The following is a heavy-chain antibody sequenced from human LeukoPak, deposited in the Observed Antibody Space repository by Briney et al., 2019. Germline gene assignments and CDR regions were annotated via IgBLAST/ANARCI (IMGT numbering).Heavy chain of an antibody. CDR2: INPKSDGT. V-gene: IGHV1-2*02. CDR1: GYIFTDYY. D-gene: IGHD1-1*01. CDR3: ARDPPGTTAFDL. Sequence: GSVKVSCKASGYIFTDYYMHWVRQAPGQGLEWMGWINPKSDGTKYAQNFQGRVTMTWDTSISTAYMEVSRLTSDDTAMFYCARDPPGTTAFDLWGQGTMVTVSS. J-gene: IGHJ3*01.